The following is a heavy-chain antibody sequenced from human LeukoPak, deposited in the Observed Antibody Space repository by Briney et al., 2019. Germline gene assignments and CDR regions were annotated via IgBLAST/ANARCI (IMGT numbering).Heavy chain of an antibody. CDR3: ARAERRVSNAFDI. J-gene: IGHJ3*02. CDR1: GGSISSGSYY. D-gene: IGHD1-1*01. CDR2: IYTSGST. Sequence: SETLSLTCTVSGGSISSGSYYWNWIRQPAGKGLEWIGRIYTSGSTNYNPSLKSRVTISVDTSKNQFSLKLSSVTAADTAVYYCARAERRVSNAFDIWGQGTMVTVSS. V-gene: IGHV4-61*02.